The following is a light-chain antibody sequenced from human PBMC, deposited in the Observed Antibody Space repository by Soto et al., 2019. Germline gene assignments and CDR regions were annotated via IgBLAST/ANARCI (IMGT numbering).Light chain of an antibody. CDR3: QQYNNWPPLT. V-gene: IGKV3-15*01. CDR1: QSVSSN. CDR2: GAS. J-gene: IGKJ1*01. Sequence: EIVMTQSPATLSVSPGERATLSCRASQSVSSNLAWYQQHPGQAPRLLIYGASTRATGIPARFSGSGFGTEFTLTISSLQSEDFAVYYCQQYNNWPPLTFGQGTKVEIK.